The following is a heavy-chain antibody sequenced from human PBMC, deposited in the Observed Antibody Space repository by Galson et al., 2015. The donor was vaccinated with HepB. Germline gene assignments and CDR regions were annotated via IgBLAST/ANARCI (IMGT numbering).Heavy chain of an antibody. CDR2: ISGSGVST. V-gene: IGHV3-23*01. CDR1: GFSFGGHA. J-gene: IGHJ4*01. Sequence: SLRLSCAASGFSFGGHAMTWVRQAPGKGLECVSTISGSGVSTYYADSVRGRFTISRDNSKNTVYVQMNSLRAEDTAIYYCAKGSRGYTNYYFDYWGHGTLVTVSS. D-gene: IGHD4-11*01. CDR3: AKGSRGYTNYYFDY.